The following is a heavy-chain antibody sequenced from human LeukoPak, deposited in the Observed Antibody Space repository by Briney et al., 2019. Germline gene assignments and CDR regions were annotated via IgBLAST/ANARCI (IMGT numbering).Heavy chain of an antibody. D-gene: IGHD1-26*01. Sequence: GASVKVSCKASGYTFTGYYMHWVRQAPGQGLEWMGWINPNSGGTNYAQKFQGWVTMTRDTSISTAYMEQSRLRSDDTAVYYCARVVGATPYGNWFDPWGQGTLVTVSS. CDR3: ARVVGATPYGNWFDP. CDR1: GYTFTGYY. J-gene: IGHJ5*02. V-gene: IGHV1-2*04. CDR2: INPNSGGT.